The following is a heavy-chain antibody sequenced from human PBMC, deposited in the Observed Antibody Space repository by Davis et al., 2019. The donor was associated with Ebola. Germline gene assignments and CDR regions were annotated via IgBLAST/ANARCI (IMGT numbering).Heavy chain of an antibody. CDR3: ARDGAMGNHDYYGMDV. V-gene: IGHV3-21*01. Sequence: GGSLRLSCAASGFTFSSYSMNWVRQAPGKGLEWVSSISDSSSYIYYADSVKGRFTISRDNAKNSLYLQMNSLGAEDTAVYHCARDGAMGNHDYYGMDVWGKGTTVTVSS. CDR2: ISDSSSYI. J-gene: IGHJ6*04. CDR1: GFTFSSYS. D-gene: IGHD1-14*01.